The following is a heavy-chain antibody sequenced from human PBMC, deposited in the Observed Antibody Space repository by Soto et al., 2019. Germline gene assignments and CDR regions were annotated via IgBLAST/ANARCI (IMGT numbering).Heavy chain of an antibody. Sequence: GESLKISCKASGYDFARTWIGWVRQLPGKGLDWLGIIYPGDSETRYSPSFQGQVTFSADKSISTAYLHWSSLKASDTAMYYCARHGFYGDYASNYFDHWGQGTLVTVSS. J-gene: IGHJ5*02. CDR1: GYDFARTW. D-gene: IGHD4-17*01. CDR2: IYPGDSET. CDR3: ARHGFYGDYASNYFDH. V-gene: IGHV5-51*01.